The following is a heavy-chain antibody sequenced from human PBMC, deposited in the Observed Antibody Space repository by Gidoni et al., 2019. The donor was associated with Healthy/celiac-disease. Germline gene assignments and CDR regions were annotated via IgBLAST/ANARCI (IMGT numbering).Heavy chain of an antibody. V-gene: IGHV3-66*01. Sequence: EVQLVESGGGLVQPGGSLRLSCAASGFTVSSHYLSWVRQAPGKGLEWVSVIYSGGSTYYADSVKGRFTISRDNSKNTLYLQMNSLRAEDTAVYYCARDRYYDSSGYYYVDAFDIWGQGTMVTVSS. CDR1: GFTVSSHY. D-gene: IGHD3-22*01. CDR2: IYSGGST. J-gene: IGHJ3*02. CDR3: ARDRYYDSSGYYYVDAFDI.